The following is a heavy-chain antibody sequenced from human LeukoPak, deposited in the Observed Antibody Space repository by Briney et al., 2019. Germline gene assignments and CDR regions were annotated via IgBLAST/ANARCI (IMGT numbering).Heavy chain of an antibody. CDR3: ARDESSGSLHLDY. CDR2: IWYDGSET. CDR1: GFSFSSNG. Sequence: PGGSLRLSCAASGFSFSSNGMHWVRQAPGKGLEWVAVIWYDGSETYYADSVKGRFTISRDNSKNSLYLQMNSLRAEDTAVYYCARDESSGSLHLDYWGQGTLVTVSS. J-gene: IGHJ4*02. V-gene: IGHV3-33*08. D-gene: IGHD3-10*01.